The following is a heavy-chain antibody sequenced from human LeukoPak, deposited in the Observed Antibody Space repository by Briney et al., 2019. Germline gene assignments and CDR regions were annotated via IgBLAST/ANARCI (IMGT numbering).Heavy chain of an antibody. D-gene: IGHD4-23*01. CDR3: ARLRPTTVVTLPYYYYMDV. J-gene: IGHJ6*03. CDR1: GGSFSGYY. CDR2: INHSGST. Sequence: SETLSLTCAVYGGSFSGYYWSWIRRPPGKGLEWIGEINHSGSTNYNPSLKSRVTISVDTSKNQFSLKLSSVTAADTAVYYCARLRPTTVVTLPYYYYMDVWGKGTTVTISS. V-gene: IGHV4-34*01.